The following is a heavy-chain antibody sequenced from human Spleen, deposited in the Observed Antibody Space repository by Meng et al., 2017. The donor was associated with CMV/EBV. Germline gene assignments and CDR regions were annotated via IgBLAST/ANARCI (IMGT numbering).Heavy chain of an antibody. D-gene: IGHD2-2*01. CDR1: GGSVSSGSYY. J-gene: IGHJ6*02. CDR3: ARRPYPYYYYGMDV. Sequence: SETLSLTCTVSGGSVSSGSYYWSWIRQPPGKGLEWIGYTYYSGSTNYNPSLKSRVTISVDTSKNQFSLKLSSVTAADTAVYYCARRPYPYYYYGMDVWGQGTTVTVSS. CDR2: TYYSGST. V-gene: IGHV4-61*01.